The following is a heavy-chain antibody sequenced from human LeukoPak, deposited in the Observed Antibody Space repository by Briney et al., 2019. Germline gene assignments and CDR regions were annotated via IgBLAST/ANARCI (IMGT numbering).Heavy chain of an antibody. J-gene: IGHJ4*02. D-gene: IGHD2-15*01. CDR1: GDSVSTNSAA. V-gene: IGHV6-1*01. Sequence: QTLSLTCAISGDSVSTNSAAWTWIRQSPSRGLEWLGRTYYRSKWYNDYAMSVKSRIIINPDTAKNQFSLQLNSVTSEDTAVYYCAREGSSNFDYWGQGTQVTVSS. CDR3: AREGSSNFDY. CDR2: TYYRSKWYN.